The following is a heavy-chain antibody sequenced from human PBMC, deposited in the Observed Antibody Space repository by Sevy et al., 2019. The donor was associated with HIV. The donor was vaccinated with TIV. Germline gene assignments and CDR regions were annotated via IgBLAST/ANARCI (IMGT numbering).Heavy chain of an antibody. CDR1: GFTFSKYS. V-gene: IGHV3-23*01. CDR3: AREGCTKPHDY. Sequence: GGSLRLSCAASGFTFSKYSMSWVRQTPGKGLEWVSTLSFGCGEINYADSVKGRFIISRDNSKSSVYLQMNNLRPEDTAVYYCAREGCTKPHDYWGQGTLVTVSS. J-gene: IGHJ4*02. CDR2: LSFGCGEI. D-gene: IGHD2-8*01.